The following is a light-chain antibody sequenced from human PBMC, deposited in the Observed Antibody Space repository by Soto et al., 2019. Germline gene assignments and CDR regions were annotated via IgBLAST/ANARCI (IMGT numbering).Light chain of an antibody. J-gene: IGKJ4*01. V-gene: IGKV3-15*01. CDR1: QSVYST. Sequence: EIVMTQSPATLSVSPGERATLSCRASQSVYSTLAWYQQKPGQAPRLLIYGASTRATGIPARFSGSGSGTEFTPTISSLQSEDFATYYCQQYNKWPLTFGEGTKVEIK. CDR2: GAS. CDR3: QQYNKWPLT.